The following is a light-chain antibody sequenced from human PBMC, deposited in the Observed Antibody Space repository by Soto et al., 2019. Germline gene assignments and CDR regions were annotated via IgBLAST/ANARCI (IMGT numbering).Light chain of an antibody. Sequence: QSVLTRPASVSGSPGQSITFSCTGASSDVGNYHLVSWYQQHPGKAPKVIIYEGNKRPSGVSDRFSGSKSGDTASLTISGLRGDDEADYFCCSYAGSRAPVFGGGTKLTVL. CDR3: CSYAGSRAPV. CDR1: SSDVGNYHL. V-gene: IGLV2-23*01. CDR2: EGN. J-gene: IGLJ3*02.